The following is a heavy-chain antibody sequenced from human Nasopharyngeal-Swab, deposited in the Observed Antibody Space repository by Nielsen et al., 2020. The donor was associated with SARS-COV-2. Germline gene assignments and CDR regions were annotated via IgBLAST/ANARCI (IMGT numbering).Heavy chain of an antibody. V-gene: IGHV3-30*04. Sequence: GESLKISCAASGFTFSSYAMHWVRQAPGKGLEWVAVISYDGSNKYYADSVKGRFTISRDNSKNTLYLQMNSLRAEDTAVYYCARDCGGKKRDAFDIWGQGTMVTVSS. CDR1: GFTFSSYA. D-gene: IGHD4-23*01. CDR3: ARDCGGKKRDAFDI. J-gene: IGHJ3*02. CDR2: ISYDGSNK.